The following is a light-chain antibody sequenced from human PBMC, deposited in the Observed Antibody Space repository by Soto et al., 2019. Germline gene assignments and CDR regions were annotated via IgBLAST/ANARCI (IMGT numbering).Light chain of an antibody. CDR3: QQYNDWRT. V-gene: IGKV3-15*01. J-gene: IGKJ2*01. CDR2: GAS. Sequence: EIVMTQSPVTLSVSPGERATISCRASQSVSSNLAWYQQKPGKAPRLLIYGASTRGTGIPARFSGSGSGTEFTITIRRLQSEAFAVYYCQQYNDWRTFGQGTKLEIK. CDR1: QSVSSN.